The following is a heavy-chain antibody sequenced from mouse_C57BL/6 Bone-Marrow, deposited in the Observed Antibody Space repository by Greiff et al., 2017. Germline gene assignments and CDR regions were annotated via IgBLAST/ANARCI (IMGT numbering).Heavy chain of an antibody. CDR2: INPNYGTT. D-gene: IGHD1-1*01. CDR1: GYSFTDYN. V-gene: IGHV1-39*01. Sequence: SGPELVKPGASVKISCKASGYSFTDYNMNWVKQSNGKSLEWIGVINPNYGTTSYNQKFKGKATLTVDQSSSTAYMQPNSLTSEDSAVYYCARYPITTVVAIDAMDYWGQGTSVTVSS. CDR3: ARYPITTVVAIDAMDY. J-gene: IGHJ4*01.